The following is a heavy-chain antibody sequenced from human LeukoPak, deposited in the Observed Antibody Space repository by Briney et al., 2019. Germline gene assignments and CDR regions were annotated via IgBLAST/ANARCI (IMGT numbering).Heavy chain of an antibody. CDR1: GGSFSGYY. V-gene: IGHV4-34*01. Sequence: SETLSLTCAVYGGSFSGYYWTWIRQTPGKGLEWIGEMNPSRSTNYNPSLKSRVTISVDTSKNQFSLKLSSVTAADTAVYYCARLGSYGSYRSGLLDYWGQGTLVTVSS. J-gene: IGHJ4*02. D-gene: IGHD3-16*01. CDR2: MNPSRST. CDR3: ARLGSYGSYRSGLLDY.